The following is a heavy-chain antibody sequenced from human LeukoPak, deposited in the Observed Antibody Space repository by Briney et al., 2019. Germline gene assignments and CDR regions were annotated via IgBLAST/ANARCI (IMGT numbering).Heavy chain of an antibody. CDR1: GYTFTGYY. Sequence: GASVKVSCKASGYTFTGYYMHWVRQAPGQGLEWMGWINPNSGGTNYAQKFQGRVTMTRDTSISTAYMELSRLRSDDTAVYYCARIYDSSGYNLDYWGQGTLVPVSS. CDR3: ARIYDSSGYNLDY. CDR2: INPNSGGT. V-gene: IGHV1-2*02. J-gene: IGHJ4*02. D-gene: IGHD3-22*01.